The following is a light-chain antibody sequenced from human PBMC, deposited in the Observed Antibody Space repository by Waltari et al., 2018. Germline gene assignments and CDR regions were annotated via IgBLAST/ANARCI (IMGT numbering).Light chain of an antibody. CDR2: EVS. CDR3: SSYAGSNNFVV. J-gene: IGLJ2*01. Sequence: QSALTQPTSASGSPGQSVTISCTGTRSDVGGYNYVSWYQQPPGKAPKLMIYEVSKRPSGVPDRFSGSKSGNTASLTVSGLQAEDEADYYCSSYAGSNNFVVFGGGTKLTVL. CDR1: RSDVGGYNY. V-gene: IGLV2-8*01.